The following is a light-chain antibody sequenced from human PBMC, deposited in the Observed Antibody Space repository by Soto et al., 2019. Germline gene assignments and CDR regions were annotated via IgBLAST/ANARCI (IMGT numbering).Light chain of an antibody. J-gene: IGLJ1*01. CDR1: SSDVGGYNY. V-gene: IGLV2-14*01. CDR2: EVS. Sequence: QSALTQFASVSGSPGQSIAISCTGTSSDVGGYNYVSWYQQHPGKAPKLIISEVSNRPSGVSNRFSGSKSGNTASLTISGLQAEDEADYYCSSYASGNTYVFGTGTKLIVL. CDR3: SSYASGNTYV.